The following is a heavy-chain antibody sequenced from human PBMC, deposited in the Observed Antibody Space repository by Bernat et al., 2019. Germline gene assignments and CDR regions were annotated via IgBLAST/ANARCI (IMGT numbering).Heavy chain of an antibody. V-gene: IGHV3-23*01. CDR2: ISGSGGST. CDR1: GFTFSSYA. Sequence: EVQLLESGGGLVQPGGSLRLSCAASGFTFSSYAMSWVRQAPGKGLAWVSAISGSGGSTYYAASVKARFTISRDSSKNTLYLQMNSLKADDTAVYYCAKSGGATSYYYYYGMDDWDQETTVTGSS. J-gene: IGHJ6*02. D-gene: IGHD1-26*01. CDR3: AKSGGATSYYYYYGMDD.